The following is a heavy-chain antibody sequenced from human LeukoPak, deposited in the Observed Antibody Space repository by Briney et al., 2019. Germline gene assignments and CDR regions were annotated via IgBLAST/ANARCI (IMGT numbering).Heavy chain of an antibody. CDR1: GSTFSTDA. V-gene: IGHV3-53*01. Sequence: PGRSLRLSCAASGSTFSTDAMHWVRQAPGKGLEWASVIYSGGRTYYTDSVKGRFTISRDNSKNTLYLQMDSLRADDTAVYYCAGGRTYSSSTLEDYWGQGTLVTVSS. CDR2: IYSGGRT. CDR3: AGGRTYSSSTLEDY. J-gene: IGHJ4*02. D-gene: IGHD6-13*01.